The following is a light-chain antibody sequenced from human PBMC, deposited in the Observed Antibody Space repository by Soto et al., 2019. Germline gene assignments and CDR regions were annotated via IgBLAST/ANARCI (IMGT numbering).Light chain of an antibody. J-gene: IGKJ5*01. CDR3: QQYGSSPIT. V-gene: IGKV3-20*01. Sequence: EIVMTQALATLSVSKGERVTLSCRACQSVSSNLAWYQQKPGQAPRLLIYGASSRATGIPDRFSGSGSGTDFTLTISRLEPEDFAVYYCQQYGSSPITFGQGTRLEIK. CDR2: GAS. CDR1: QSVSSN.